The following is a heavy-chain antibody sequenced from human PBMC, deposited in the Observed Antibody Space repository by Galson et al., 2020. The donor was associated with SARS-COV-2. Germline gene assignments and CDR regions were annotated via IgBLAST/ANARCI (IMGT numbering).Heavy chain of an antibody. Sequence: GESLKISCSASGFIFSDYAMQWVRQAPGKGLEYVSAISSNGETSFYADSLKGRFTMYRDNSKNMFYLQMTALRLEDTASYFCLSYSSTRQNHWGQGTLVTVSS. CDR2: ISSNGETS. D-gene: IGHD2-2*01. V-gene: IGHV3-64D*06. CDR3: LSYSSTRQNH. CDR1: GFIFSDYA. J-gene: IGHJ5*02.